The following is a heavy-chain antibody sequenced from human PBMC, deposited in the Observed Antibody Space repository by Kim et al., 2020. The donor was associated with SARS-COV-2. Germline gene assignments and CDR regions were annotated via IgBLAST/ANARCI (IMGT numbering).Heavy chain of an antibody. CDR3: ARVPYYYDSSGYYFDY. Sequence: KFQGRVTITADKSTSTAYMELSSLRSEDTAVYYCARVPYYYDSSGYYFDYWGQGTLVTVSS. V-gene: IGHV1-69*04. D-gene: IGHD3-22*01. J-gene: IGHJ4*02.